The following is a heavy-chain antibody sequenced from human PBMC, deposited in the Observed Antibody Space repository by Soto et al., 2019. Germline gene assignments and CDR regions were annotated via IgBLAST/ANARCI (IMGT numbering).Heavy chain of an antibody. V-gene: IGHV3-21*01. J-gene: IGHJ4*02. Sequence: SLVPQRLPYKVSGGNIGNHTINWILKTQGKGLEWVSSIDGRGTRTFYADALKGRFTISRDNARNSLYLQMNSLRAEDTAVYFCTREVQPVIRREYDYWGQGALVTVSS. CDR2: IDGRGTRT. CDR3: TREVQPVIRREYDY. CDR1: GGNIGNHT.